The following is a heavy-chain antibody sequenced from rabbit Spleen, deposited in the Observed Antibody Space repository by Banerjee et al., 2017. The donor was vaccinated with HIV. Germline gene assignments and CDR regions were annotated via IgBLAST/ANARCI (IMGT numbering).Heavy chain of an antibody. CDR1: GFTLSSYY. D-gene: IGHD8-1*01. V-gene: IGHV1S7*01. CDR3: ARDGTGGSYYEFNL. J-gene: IGHJ4*01. Sequence: QLKESGGGLVQPGGSLKLSCKASGFTLSSYYMNWVRQAPGKGLEWIGYIDPVFGITYYANWVNGRFSISRENAQNTVFLQMTSLTAADTATYFCARDGTGGSYYEFNLWGQGTLVTVS. CDR2: IDPVFGIT.